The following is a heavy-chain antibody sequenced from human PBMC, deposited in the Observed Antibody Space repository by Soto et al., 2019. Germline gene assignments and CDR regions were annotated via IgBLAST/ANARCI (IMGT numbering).Heavy chain of an antibody. CDR3: VRAHALGFTNWFEP. Sequence: AAAKACSKASRVVIGCSYRHWLYHEPGQGLEWLGWINPHSGATNYAQKFLGRVTMSADTSASTAYMDLARLKSDDTAVYYCVRAHALGFTNWFEPWGRGTLVTVTS. D-gene: IGHD3-10*01. CDR1: RVVIGCSY. V-gene: IGHV1-2*02. CDR2: INPHSGAT. J-gene: IGHJ5*02.